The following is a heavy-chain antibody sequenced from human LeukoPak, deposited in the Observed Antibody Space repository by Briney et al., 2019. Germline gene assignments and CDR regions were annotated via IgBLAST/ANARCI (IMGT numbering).Heavy chain of an antibody. CDR1: GFTFSNYW. V-gene: IGHV3-7*01. CDR3: ALNRGSGWYFHY. J-gene: IGHJ4*02. D-gene: IGHD6-19*01. Sequence: PGGSLRLSCAASGFTFSNYWMSWVRQAPGKGLEWVANIKQDESEKYYVDSVKGRFTISRDNSKNTLYLQMNSLRAEDTAVYYCALNRGSGWYFHYWGQGTLVTVSS. CDR2: IKQDESEK.